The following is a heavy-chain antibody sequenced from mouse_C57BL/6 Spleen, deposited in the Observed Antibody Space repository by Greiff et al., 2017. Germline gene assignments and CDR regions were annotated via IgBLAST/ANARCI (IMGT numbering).Heavy chain of an antibody. J-gene: IGHJ4*01. D-gene: IGHD1-1*01. CDR1: GFTFSDYY. Sequence: EVQLVESGGGLVQPGGSLKLSCAASGFTFSDYYMYWVRQTPEKRLEWVAYISNGGGSTYYPDTVKGRFTISRDNAKNTLYLQMSRLKSEDTARYYCARQGSSSYAMDDWGQGTSVTVSS. CDR2: ISNGGGST. V-gene: IGHV5-12*01. CDR3: ARQGSSSYAMDD.